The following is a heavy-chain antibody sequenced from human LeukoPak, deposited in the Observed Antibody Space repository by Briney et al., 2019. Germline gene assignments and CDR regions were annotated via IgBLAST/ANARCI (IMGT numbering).Heavy chain of an antibody. J-gene: IGHJ4*02. CDR2: INTNTGNP. Sequence: ASVKVSFKASGYPFTSYAMNWVRQAPGQGLEWMGWINTNTGNPTYAQGFTGRIVFSLDTSVSTAYLQISSLKAEDSAVYYCAKNGLGAVVKTDWGQGTLVTVSS. V-gene: IGHV7-4-1*02. D-gene: IGHD3-22*01. CDR1: GYPFTSYA. CDR3: AKNGLGAVVKTD.